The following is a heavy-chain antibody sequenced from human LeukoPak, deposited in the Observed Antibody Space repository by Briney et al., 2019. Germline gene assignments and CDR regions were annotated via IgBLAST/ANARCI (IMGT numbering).Heavy chain of an antibody. V-gene: IGHV3-21*01. Sequence: GGSLRLSCAASGFTFSSYSMNWVRQAPGKGLEWVSSISSSSSYIYYADPVKGRFTISRDNAKNSLYLQMNSLRAEDTAVYYCARDWRNIVVVVAAPGAFDIWGQGTMSPSLQ. CDR1: GFTFSSYS. CDR2: ISSSSSYI. D-gene: IGHD2-15*01. CDR3: ARDWRNIVVVVAAPGAFDI. J-gene: IGHJ3*02.